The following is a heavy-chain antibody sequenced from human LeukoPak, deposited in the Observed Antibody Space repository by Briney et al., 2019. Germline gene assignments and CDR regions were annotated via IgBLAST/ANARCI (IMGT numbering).Heavy chain of an antibody. V-gene: IGHV3-74*01. CDR3: ARDGTARWGGDY. Sequence: SGGSLRLSCTASGFTFTSYWMHWVRQAPGEGLVWVSRINVGSSTAYADSVKGRFTISRDNAKNTLYLQMNSLRAEDTPVYYCARDGTARWGGDYWGQGTLVTVSS. CDR1: GFTFTSYW. D-gene: IGHD6-6*01. CDR2: INVGSST. J-gene: IGHJ4*02.